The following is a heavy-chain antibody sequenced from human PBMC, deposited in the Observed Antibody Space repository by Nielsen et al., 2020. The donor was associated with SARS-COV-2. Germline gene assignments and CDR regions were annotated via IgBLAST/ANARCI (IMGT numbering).Heavy chain of an antibody. CDR1: GYTFTGYY. CDR2: INPNSGGT. D-gene: IGHD6-13*01. CDR3: ARDYRRIAAAGRAPYFDY. Sequence: ASVKVSCKASGYTFTGYYMHWVRQAPGQGLEWMGRINPNSGGTNYAQKFQGRVTMTRDTSISTAYMELSRLRSDDTAVYYCARDYRRIAAAGRAPYFDYWGQGTLVTVSS. V-gene: IGHV1-2*06. J-gene: IGHJ4*02.